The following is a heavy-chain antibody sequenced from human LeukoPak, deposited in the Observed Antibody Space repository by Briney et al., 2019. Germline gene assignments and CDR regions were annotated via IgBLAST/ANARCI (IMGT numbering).Heavy chain of an antibody. Sequence: ASVKVSCKASGYTFTSYYVHWVRQAPGQGLEWMGIISPSGASTSYAQKFQGRVTMTRDMSTSTVNMELSSLISEDTAVYYCARGSSRGPRDAFDFWGQGTMVTLSS. CDR3: ARGSSRGPRDAFDF. V-gene: IGHV1-46*01. D-gene: IGHD2-15*01. J-gene: IGHJ3*01. CDR1: GYTFTSYY. CDR2: ISPSGAST.